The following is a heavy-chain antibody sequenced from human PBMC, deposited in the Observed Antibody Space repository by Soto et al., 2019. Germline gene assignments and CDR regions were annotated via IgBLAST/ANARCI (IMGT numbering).Heavy chain of an antibody. CDR3: ARDRAPAATRGFDY. Sequence: LSLTCTVSGGSISSGGYYWSWIRQHPGKGLEWIGYIYYSGSTYYNPSLKSRVTISVDTSKNQFSLKLSSVTAADTAVYYCARDRAPAATRGFDYWGQGTLVTVSS. CDR2: IYYSGST. CDR1: GGSISSGGYY. V-gene: IGHV4-31*03. J-gene: IGHJ4*02. D-gene: IGHD2-2*01.